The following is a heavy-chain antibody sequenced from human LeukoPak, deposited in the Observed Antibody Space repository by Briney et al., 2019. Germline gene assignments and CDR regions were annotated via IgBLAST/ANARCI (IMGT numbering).Heavy chain of an antibody. CDR2: MNPNSGNT. CDR1: GYTFTSYD. D-gene: IGHD3-9*01. J-gene: IGHJ5*02. Sequence: ASVKVSCKASGYTFTSYDINWVRQATGQGLEWMGWMNPNSGNTGYAQKFQGRVTMTRNTSISTAYMELSSLRSEDTAVYYCARVRGGYHDILTGYLRPNWFDPWGQGTLVTVSS. V-gene: IGHV1-8*01. CDR3: ARVRGGYHDILTGYLRPNWFDP.